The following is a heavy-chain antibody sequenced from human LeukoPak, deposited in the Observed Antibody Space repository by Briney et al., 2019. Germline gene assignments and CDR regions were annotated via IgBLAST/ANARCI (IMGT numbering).Heavy chain of an antibody. D-gene: IGHD6-19*01. Sequence: SETLSLTCTVSGGSISSGSYYWSWIRQPAGKGLEWIGRIYTSGSTNYNPSLKSRVTISVDTSKNQFSLKLSSVTAADTAVYYCARRQQWLLGGAFDIWGQGTMVTVSS. CDR3: ARRQQWLLGGAFDI. J-gene: IGHJ3*02. V-gene: IGHV4-61*02. CDR1: GGSISSGSYY. CDR2: IYTSGST.